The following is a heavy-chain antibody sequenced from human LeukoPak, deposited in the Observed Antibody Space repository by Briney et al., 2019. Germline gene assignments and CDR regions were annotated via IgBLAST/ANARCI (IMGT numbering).Heavy chain of an antibody. CDR2: VYYSGRT. Sequence: SETLSLTCTVSGVSLSGYYWSWIRQPPGKGLEWIGYVYYSGRTKYNPSLQSRVTISIDTSKSQSSLKLTSVASADTAVYSCARLLDNDISGDPDTFDVWGQGTTVILSS. CDR3: ARLLDNDISGDPDTFDV. CDR1: GVSLSGYY. J-gene: IGHJ3*01. V-gene: IGHV4-59*01. D-gene: IGHD3-22*01.